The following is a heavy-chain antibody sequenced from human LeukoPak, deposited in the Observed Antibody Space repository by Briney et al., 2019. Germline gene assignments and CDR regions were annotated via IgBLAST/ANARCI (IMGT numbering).Heavy chain of an antibody. J-gene: IGHJ6*02. Sequence: GGSLRLSCVASGFTFSSHWMSWVRQAPGKGLEWVASINHNGNVNYYVDSVKGRFTISRDNAKNSLYLQMSNLRAEDTAVYSCARGGGLDVWGQGATVTVSS. CDR3: ARGGGLDV. CDR2: INHNGNVN. V-gene: IGHV3-7*03. D-gene: IGHD3-16*01. CDR1: GFTFSSHW.